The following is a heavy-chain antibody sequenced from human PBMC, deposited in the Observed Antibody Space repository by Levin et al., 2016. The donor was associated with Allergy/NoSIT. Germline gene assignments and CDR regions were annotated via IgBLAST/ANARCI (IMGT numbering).Heavy chain of an antibody. CDR3: AKDYRSGYDLDYYYGMDV. Sequence: GESLKISCAASGFTFSSYGMSWVRQAPGKGLEWVSVISGSGGRTYYADSVKGRFTISRDNSKNTLYLQMNSLRAEDTALYYCAKDYRSGYDLDYYYGMDVWGQGTTVTVSS. CDR1: GFTFSSYG. CDR2: ISGSGGRT. J-gene: IGHJ6*02. V-gene: IGHV3-23*01. D-gene: IGHD5-12*01.